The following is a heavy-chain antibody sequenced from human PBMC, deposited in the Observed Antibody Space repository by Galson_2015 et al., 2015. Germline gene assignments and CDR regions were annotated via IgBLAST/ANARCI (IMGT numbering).Heavy chain of an antibody. Sequence: SVKVSCKASGYVFTDCYLHWVRQGPGQGLEWMGRISPNTGGTNYAQKFQGRVTMTTDTSIRTAYMELSSLRFDDTAVYYCAGDPQGEGAYAFDIWGQGTMVTVSS. CDR3: AGDPQGEGAYAFDI. CDR1: GYVFTDCY. J-gene: IGHJ3*02. D-gene: IGHD2-21*01. V-gene: IGHV1-2*06. CDR2: ISPNTGGT.